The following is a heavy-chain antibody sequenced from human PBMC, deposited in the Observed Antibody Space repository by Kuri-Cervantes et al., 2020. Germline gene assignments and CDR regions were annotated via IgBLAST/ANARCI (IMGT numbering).Heavy chain of an antibody. V-gene: IGHV1-24*01. CDR2: FDPEDGET. CDR3: AREGTTVTDFDY. Sequence: ASVKVSCKVSGYALTELSMHWVRQAPGKGLGWMGGFDPEDGETIYAQKFQGRVTMTEDTSTDTAYMELRSLRSDDTAVYYCAREGTTVTDFDYWGQGTLVTVSS. CDR1: GYALTELS. J-gene: IGHJ4*02. D-gene: IGHD4-17*01.